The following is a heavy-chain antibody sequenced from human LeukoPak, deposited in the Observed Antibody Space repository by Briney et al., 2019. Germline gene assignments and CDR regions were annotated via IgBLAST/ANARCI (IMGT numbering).Heavy chain of an antibody. V-gene: IGHV4-4*07. CDR2: IYTSVST. CDR3: ARALVPYYDILTGYYKHPIDAFDI. D-gene: IGHD3-9*01. Sequence: TSETLSLTCTVSGGSISSYYWSWIRQPAGKGLEWIGRIYTSVSTNYNPSLKSRVTMSVDTSKNQSSLKLSSVTAADTAVYYCARALVPYYDILTGYYKHPIDAFDIWGQGTKVTVSS. CDR1: GGSISSYY. J-gene: IGHJ3*02.